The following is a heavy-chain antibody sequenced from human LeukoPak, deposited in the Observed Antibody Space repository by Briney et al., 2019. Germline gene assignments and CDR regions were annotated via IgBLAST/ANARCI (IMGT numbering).Heavy chain of an antibody. V-gene: IGHV5-51*01. CDR2: IYPGDSDT. D-gene: IGHD2-2*01. J-gene: IGHJ4*02. CDR1: GYSFTSYW. CDR3: ARQLDCSSTSCPAPFDY. Sequence: GESLKISCKGSGYSFTSYWIGWVRQMPGKGLEWMGIIYPGDSDTRYSPSFQGQVTISADKSISTAYLQWSSLKASDTAMYYCARQLDCSSTSCPAPFDYWGQGTWSPSPQ.